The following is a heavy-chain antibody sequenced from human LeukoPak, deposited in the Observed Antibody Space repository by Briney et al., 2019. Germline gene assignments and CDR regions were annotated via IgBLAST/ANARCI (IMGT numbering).Heavy chain of an antibody. CDR3: ARDGQTGAHYGLKSHGFDY. J-gene: IGHJ4*02. V-gene: IGHV1-18*01. Sequence: ASVKVSCKASGYTFTSYGISWVRQAPGQGLEWMGWISAYNGNTNYAQKLQGRVTMTTDTSTSTAYMELRSLRSEDTAVYCCARDGQTGAHYGLKSHGFDYWGQGTLVTVSS. CDR2: ISAYNGNT. CDR1: GYTFTSYG. D-gene: IGHD1-1*01.